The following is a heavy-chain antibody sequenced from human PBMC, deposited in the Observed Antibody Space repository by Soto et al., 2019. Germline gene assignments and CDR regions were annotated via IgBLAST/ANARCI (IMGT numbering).Heavy chain of an antibody. V-gene: IGHV3-9*01. Sequence: EVQLVESGGGLVQPGRSLRLSCAASGFTFDDYAMHWVRQAPGKGLGWVSGISWNSGSIGYADSVKGRFTISRDNAKNSLYLQMNSLRAEDTALYYCAKDIDSYSGSYYFDYWGQGTLVTVSS. CDR3: AKDIDSYSGSYYFDY. J-gene: IGHJ4*02. D-gene: IGHD1-26*01. CDR2: ISWNSGSI. CDR1: GFTFDDYA.